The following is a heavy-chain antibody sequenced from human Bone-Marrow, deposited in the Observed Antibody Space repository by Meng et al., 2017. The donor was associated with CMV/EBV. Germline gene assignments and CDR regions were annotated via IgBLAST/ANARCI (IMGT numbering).Heavy chain of an antibody. J-gene: IGHJ5*02. D-gene: IGHD6-6*01. CDR3: ARDRIAARGALFDP. CDR1: GFTFSSYA. CDR2: ISYDGSNK. Sequence: GGSLRLSCAASGFTFSSYAMHWVRQAPGKGLEWVAIISYDGSNKYYADSVKGRFTISRDNTKNSLYLQMNSLRAEDTAVYYCARDRIAARGALFDPWGQGTLVTVSS. V-gene: IGHV3-30*04.